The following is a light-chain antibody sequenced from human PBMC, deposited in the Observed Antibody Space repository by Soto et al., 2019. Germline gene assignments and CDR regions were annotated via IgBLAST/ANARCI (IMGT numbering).Light chain of an antibody. CDR1: SSDVGGYSY. V-gene: IGLV2-14*01. J-gene: IGLJ3*02. CDR2: DVD. Sequence: QSALTQPASVSGSPGQSVTISCTGTSSDVGGYSYVSWYQQHPDKAPKLMIYDVDYRPSGVSNRFSGSKSGNTASLTISGLQAEDEADYYCSSLTSSSTLVFGGGTKVTVL. CDR3: SSLTSSSTLV.